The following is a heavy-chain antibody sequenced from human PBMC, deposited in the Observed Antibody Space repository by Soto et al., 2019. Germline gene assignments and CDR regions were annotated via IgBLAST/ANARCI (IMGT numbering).Heavy chain of an antibody. Sequence: ASVKVSCKASGYTFTGYYMHWVLQAPGQGLEWMGWINPNSGGTNYAQKFQGRVTMTRGTSISTAYMELSRLRSDDTAVYYCASTKNYGDYGSIDYWGKRTLVTVSS. D-gene: IGHD4-17*01. CDR1: GYTFTGYY. J-gene: IGHJ4*02. CDR2: INPNSGGT. CDR3: ASTKNYGDYGSIDY. V-gene: IGHV1-2*02.